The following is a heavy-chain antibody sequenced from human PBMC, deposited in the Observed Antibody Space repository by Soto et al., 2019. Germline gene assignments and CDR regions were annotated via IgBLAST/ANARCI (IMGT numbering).Heavy chain of an antibody. V-gene: IGHV1-18*01. Sequence: ASVKVSCKASGYTFTSYGISWVRQAPGQGLEWMGWISAYNGNTNYAQKLQGRVTMTTDTSTSTAYMELRSLRSDDTAVYYCARLSYHIVVVTDNYYFEYLGQGTLVTVSS. J-gene: IGHJ4*02. D-gene: IGHD2-21*02. CDR3: ARLSYHIVVVTDNYYFEY. CDR2: ISAYNGNT. CDR1: GYTFTSYG.